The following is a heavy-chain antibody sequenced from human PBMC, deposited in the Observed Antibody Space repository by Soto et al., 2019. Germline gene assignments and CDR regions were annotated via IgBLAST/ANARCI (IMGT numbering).Heavy chain of an antibody. Sequence: QVQLVQSGAEVKKPGSSVKVSCKASGGTFSSYRINWVRQAPGQGLEWVGGIVPIYRTADDAQKFQGRVTITADESARTAYIELRSMQSQDTAVDYCARDSGANPSSSWGQGTLVTVS. V-gene: IGHV1-69*01. CDR3: ARDSGANPSSS. CDR2: IVPIYRTA. J-gene: IGHJ4*02. CDR1: GGTFSSYR. D-gene: IGHD6-13*01.